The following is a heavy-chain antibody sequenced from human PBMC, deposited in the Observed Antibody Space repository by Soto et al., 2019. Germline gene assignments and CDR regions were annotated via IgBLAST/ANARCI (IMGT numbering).Heavy chain of an antibody. D-gene: IGHD6-19*01. J-gene: IGHJ5*02. Sequence: ASVKVSCKASGGTFSSYAISWVRQAPGQGLEWMGGIIPIFGTANYAQKFQGRVTITADESTSTAYMELSSLRSEDTAVYYCARGGYGSGPSGVDWFDPWGQGTLVTVSS. CDR3: ARGGYGSGPSGVDWFDP. V-gene: IGHV1-69*13. CDR1: GGTFSSYA. CDR2: IIPIFGTA.